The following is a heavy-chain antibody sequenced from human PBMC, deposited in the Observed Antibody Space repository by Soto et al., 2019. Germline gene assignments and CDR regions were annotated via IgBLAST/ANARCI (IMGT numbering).Heavy chain of an antibody. CDR1: GGSFSGFY. CDR3: SRTPYRRQLVRYYYYGLDV. CDR2: INHSGSA. Sequence: PSETLSLTCAVNGGSFSGFYWTWIRQSPGRGLEWIGEINHSGSARYSPSLKSRVTISLDTSNNQFSLKPSSVTAADTAVYYCSRTPYRRQLVRYYYYGLDVWGQGTTVTVSS. D-gene: IGHD1-1*01. V-gene: IGHV4-34*01. J-gene: IGHJ6*02.